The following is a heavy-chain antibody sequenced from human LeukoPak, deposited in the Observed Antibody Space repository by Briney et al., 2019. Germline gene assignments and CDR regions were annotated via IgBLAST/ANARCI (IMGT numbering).Heavy chain of an antibody. J-gene: IGHJ4*02. Sequence: AGSLRLSCAASGFTFSSYAMSWVRQAPGKGLGWVSAISGSGGSTYYADSVKGRFTISRDNSKNTLYLQMNSLRAEDTAVYYCAKGGDGWHFDYWGQGTLVTVSS. CDR3: AKGGDGWHFDY. CDR2: ISGSGGST. D-gene: IGHD3-10*01. V-gene: IGHV3-23*01. CDR1: GFTFSSYA.